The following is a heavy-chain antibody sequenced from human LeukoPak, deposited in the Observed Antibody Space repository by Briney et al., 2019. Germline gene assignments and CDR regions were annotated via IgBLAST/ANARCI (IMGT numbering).Heavy chain of an antibody. CDR1: GGTFSHYA. D-gene: IGHD5-18*01. J-gene: IGHJ4*02. CDR3: ARASSDDTAMATPFAY. V-gene: IGHV1-69*01. Sequence: SVKVSCKASGGTFSHYAINWVPQAPGQGLEWMGGITPIFGTANYVQKFQGRVTITADEFTKTAYMELSRLRSEDTAIYYCARASSDDTAMATPFAYWGQGTLVTVSS. CDR2: ITPIFGTA.